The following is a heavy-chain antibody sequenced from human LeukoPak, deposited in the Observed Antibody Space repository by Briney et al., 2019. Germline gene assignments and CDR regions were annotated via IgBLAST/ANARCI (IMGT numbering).Heavy chain of an antibody. CDR1: GGSFSGYY. CDR2: INHSGST. CDR3: ATYLFDYGDYFDY. J-gene: IGHJ4*02. Sequence: SETLSLTCTVYGGSFSGYYWSWIRQPPGKGLEWIGEINHSGSTNYNPSLKSRVTISVDTSKNQFSLKLSSVTAADTAVYYCATYLFDYGDYFDYWGQGTLVTVSS. V-gene: IGHV4-34*01. D-gene: IGHD4-17*01.